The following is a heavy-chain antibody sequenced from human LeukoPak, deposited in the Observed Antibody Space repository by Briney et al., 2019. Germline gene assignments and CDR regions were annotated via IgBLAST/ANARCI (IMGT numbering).Heavy chain of an antibody. CDR2: IYYSGST. V-gene: IGHV4-59*08. Sequence: SETLSLTCTVSGGSISSYYWSWIRPPPGKGLEWIGYIYYSGSTNYNPSLKSRVTISVDTSKNQFSLKLSSVTAADTAVYYCAREILRGRVDYWGQGTLVTVSS. CDR3: AREILRGRVDY. J-gene: IGHJ4*02. D-gene: IGHD3-3*01. CDR1: GGSISSYY.